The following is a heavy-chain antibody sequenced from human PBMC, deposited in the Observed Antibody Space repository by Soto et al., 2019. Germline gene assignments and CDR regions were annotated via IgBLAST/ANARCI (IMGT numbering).Heavy chain of an antibody. J-gene: IGHJ6*02. V-gene: IGHV6-1*01. CDR1: GDSVSSNSAA. Sequence: SQTLSLTCAISGDSVSSNSAAWNWIRQSPSRGLEWLGRTYYRSKWYNDYAVSVKSRITINPDTSKNQFSLQLNSVTPEDTAVYYCARDLDIVVVPAAAYYYYGMDVWGQGTTVTVSS. D-gene: IGHD2-2*01. CDR2: TYYRSKWYN. CDR3: ARDLDIVVVPAAAYYYYGMDV.